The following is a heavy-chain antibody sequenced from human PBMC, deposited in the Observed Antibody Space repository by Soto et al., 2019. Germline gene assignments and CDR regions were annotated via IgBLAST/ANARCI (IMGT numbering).Heavy chain of an antibody. Sequence: GGSLRLSCAASEFTFTYAWMSWARQAPGKGLEWVGRIKSKTDGGTTDYAAPVKGRFTISRDESQNTLYLQMNGLKTEDTAVYYCTSLHYGHWGQGTLVTVSS. CDR3: TSLHYGH. J-gene: IGHJ4*02. V-gene: IGHV3-15*01. CDR1: EFTFTYAW. CDR2: IKSKTDGGTT. D-gene: IGHD4-17*01.